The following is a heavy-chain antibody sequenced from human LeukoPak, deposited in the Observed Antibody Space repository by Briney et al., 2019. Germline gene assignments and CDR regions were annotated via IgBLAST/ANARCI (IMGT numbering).Heavy chain of an antibody. Sequence: SQTLSLTCAVSGGSISSGGYSWSWIRQPPGKGLEWIGYIYQSGSTYYNPSLKSRVTISVDRSKNQFSLKLSSVTAADTAVYYCARGQDVTYYFDYWGQGTLVTVSS. CDR1: GGSISSGGYS. CDR3: ARGQDVTYYFDY. D-gene: IGHD3-16*01. CDR2: IYQSGST. V-gene: IGHV4-30-2*01. J-gene: IGHJ4*02.